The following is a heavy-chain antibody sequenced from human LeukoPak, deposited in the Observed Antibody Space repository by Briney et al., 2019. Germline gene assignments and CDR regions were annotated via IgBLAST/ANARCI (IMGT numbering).Heavy chain of an antibody. V-gene: IGHV5-51*01. CDR2: IHPGDSDT. CDR3: ARFALTEHYFDY. D-gene: IGHD1-26*01. Sequence: GESLKISCKGSGYSFTSNWIGWVRQMPGKGLEWMGIIHPGDSDTRDSPSFQGQVTISADKSISTAYLQWSSLKASDTAVYYCARFALTEHYFDYWGLGTLVTVSS. J-gene: IGHJ4*02. CDR1: GYSFTSNW.